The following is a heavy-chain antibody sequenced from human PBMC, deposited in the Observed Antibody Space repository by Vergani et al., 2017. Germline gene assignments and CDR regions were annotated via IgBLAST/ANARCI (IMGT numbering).Heavy chain of an antibody. J-gene: IGHJ4*02. D-gene: IGHD1-26*01. CDR1: GFTFSSYG. Sequence: QVQLVESGGGVVQPGGSLRLSCAASGFTFSSYGMHWVRQAPGKGLEWVAFIRYDGSNKYYADSVKGRFTISRDNSKNTLYLQMNSLRAEDTAVYYCAKYQPGDWGSSSVGSYFLAPGYSWGQGTLVTVSS. V-gene: IGHV3-30*02. CDR3: AKYQPGDWGSSSVGSYFLAPGYS. CDR2: IRYDGSNK.